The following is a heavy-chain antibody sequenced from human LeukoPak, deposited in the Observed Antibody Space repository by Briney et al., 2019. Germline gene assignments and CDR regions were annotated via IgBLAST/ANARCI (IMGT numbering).Heavy chain of an antibody. J-gene: IGHJ4*02. CDR1: GYTFTGYY. CDR2: INPNSGGT. CDR3: ARVPYDSSGYTAAFDY. Sequence: GASVKVSCKASGYTFTGYYMHWVRQAPGQGLEWMGWINPNSGGTNYAQKFQGRVTMTRDTSISTAYMELSRLRSDDTAVYYCARVPYDSSGYTAAFDYWGQGTLVTVSS. V-gene: IGHV1-2*02. D-gene: IGHD3-22*01.